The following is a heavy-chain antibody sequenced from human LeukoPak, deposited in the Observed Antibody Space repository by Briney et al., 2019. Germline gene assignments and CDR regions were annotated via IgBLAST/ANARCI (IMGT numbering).Heavy chain of an antibody. V-gene: IGHV3-33*08. J-gene: IGHJ4*02. D-gene: IGHD6-19*01. CDR3: ARDKLLTGYSSGWPSGNFDY. CDR2: IWYDGSNK. Sequence: GSLRLSCAASGFTFSTYWMSWVRQAPGKGLEWVAVIWYDGSNKYYADSVKGRFTISRDNSKNTLYLQMNSLRAEDTAVYYCARDKLLTGYSSGWPSGNFDYWGQGTLVTVSS. CDR1: GFTFSTYW.